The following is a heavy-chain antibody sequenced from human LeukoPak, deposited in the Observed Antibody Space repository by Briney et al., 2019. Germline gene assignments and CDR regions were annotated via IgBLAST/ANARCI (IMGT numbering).Heavy chain of an antibody. Sequence: EASVKVSSKASGYTFTDYYMHWVRQAPGQGLEWMGRINPNSGGSNYAQEFQGRVTMTRDTSISTAYMELNRLRSDDTAVYYCARGSGYGDSPGRHWGQGTLVTVSS. CDR3: ARGSGYGDSPGRH. CDR1: GYTFTDYY. CDR2: INPNSGGS. D-gene: IGHD4-17*01. V-gene: IGHV1-2*06. J-gene: IGHJ4*02.